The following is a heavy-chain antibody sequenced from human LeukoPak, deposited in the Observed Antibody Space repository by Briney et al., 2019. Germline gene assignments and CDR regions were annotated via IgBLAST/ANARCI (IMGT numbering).Heavy chain of an antibody. V-gene: IGHV3-23*01. CDR1: GFSFGIYA. J-gene: IGHJ4*02. CDR2: INGNGGST. CDR3: AKTHDSSGYLRSHFDY. Sequence: PGGSLRLSCAGSGFSFGIYAMTWVRQAPGKGLEWVSSINGNGGSTYYADSVKGRLTISRDSSKNTLYLQMNSLRAEDTAVYYCAKTHDSSGYLRSHFDYWGQGTLVTVSS. D-gene: IGHD3-22*01.